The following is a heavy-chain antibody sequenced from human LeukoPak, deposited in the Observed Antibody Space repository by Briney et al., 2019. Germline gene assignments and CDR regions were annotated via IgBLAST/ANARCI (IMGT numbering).Heavy chain of an antibody. V-gene: IGHV1-2*02. Sequence: GTNYAQKFQGRVTMTRYMSISTAYMDLSRLRSDDTAVYYCARIYCSSTSCRRPENNRFDPWGQGTLVTVSS. J-gene: IGHJ5*02. D-gene: IGHD2-2*01. CDR3: ARIYCSSTSCRRPENNRFDP. CDR2: GT.